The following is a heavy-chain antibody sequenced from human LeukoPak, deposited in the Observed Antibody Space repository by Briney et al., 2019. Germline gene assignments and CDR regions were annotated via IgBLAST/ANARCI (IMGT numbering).Heavy chain of an antibody. CDR1: GFTVSSNY. CDR3: ARSSSSCLYDY. CDR2: IYSGGST. Sequence: GGSLRLSCAASGFTVSSNYMSWVRQAPGKGLEWVSVIYSGGSTYYADSVKGRFTISRDNSKNTLNLQMNSLRAEDTAVYYCARSSSSCLYDYWGQGTLVTVSS. D-gene: IGHD6-13*01. J-gene: IGHJ4*02. V-gene: IGHV3-53*01.